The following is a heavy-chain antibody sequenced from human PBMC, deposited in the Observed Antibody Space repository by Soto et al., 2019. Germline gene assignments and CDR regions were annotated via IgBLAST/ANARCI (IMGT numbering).Heavy chain of an antibody. J-gene: IGHJ5*02. Sequence: GESLKISCKGSGYSFTSYWIGWVRQIPGKGLEWMGIIYPGDSDTRYSPSFQGQVTISADKSISTAYLQWSSLKASDTAMYYCARLTVVPAAIEGWFDPWGQGTLVTVSS. CDR1: GYSFTSYW. CDR2: IYPGDSDT. CDR3: ARLTVVPAAIEGWFDP. D-gene: IGHD2-2*02. V-gene: IGHV5-51*01.